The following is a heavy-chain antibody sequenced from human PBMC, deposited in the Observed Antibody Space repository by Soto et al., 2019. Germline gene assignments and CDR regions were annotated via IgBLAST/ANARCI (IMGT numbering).Heavy chain of an antibody. CDR1: GGSFSGYY. CDR3: RAAAGHQFAGESYYGMDV. J-gene: IGHJ6*02. Sequence: PSETLSLTCAVYGGSFSGYYWSWIRQPPGKGLEWIGEINHSGSTNYNPSLKSQVTISVDTSKNQFSLKLSSVTAADTAVYYCRAAAGHQFAGESYYGMDVWGQGTTVTVSS. V-gene: IGHV4-34*01. CDR2: INHSGST. D-gene: IGHD6-13*01.